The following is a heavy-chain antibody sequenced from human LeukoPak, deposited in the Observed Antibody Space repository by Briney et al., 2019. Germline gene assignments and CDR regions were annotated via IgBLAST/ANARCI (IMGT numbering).Heavy chain of an antibody. Sequence: PGGSLRLSCAASGFTFSSYAMHWVRQAPGKGLEWVSVIYSGGSTYYADSVKGRFTMSRDNSKNTLYLQMNSLRAEDTAVYYCARAEREEFDYWGQGTLVTVSS. V-gene: IGHV3-66*01. CDR2: IYSGGST. J-gene: IGHJ4*02. CDR3: ARAEREEFDY. D-gene: IGHD1-1*01. CDR1: GFTFSSYA.